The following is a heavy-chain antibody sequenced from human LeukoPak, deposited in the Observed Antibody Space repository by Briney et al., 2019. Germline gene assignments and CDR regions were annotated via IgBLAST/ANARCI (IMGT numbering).Heavy chain of an antibody. V-gene: IGHV3-23*01. CDR1: GFTFSSYT. D-gene: IGHD7-27*01. Sequence: GGSLRLSCAASGFTFSSYTMSWVRQAPGKGLEWVSTITTSDGNTYYADSVKGRFTVSRDSSKNTLFLQMNSLRAEDTAVYYCAKDGGLWVSAHWGDSWGRGTLVTVSS. J-gene: IGHJ4*02. CDR2: ITTSDGNT. CDR3: AKDGGLWVSAHWGDS.